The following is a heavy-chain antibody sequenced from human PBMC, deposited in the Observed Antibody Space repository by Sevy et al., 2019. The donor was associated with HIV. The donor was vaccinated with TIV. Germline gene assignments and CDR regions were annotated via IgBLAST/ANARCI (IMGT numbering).Heavy chain of an antibody. D-gene: IGHD3-16*01. Sequence: GGSLRLSCAASGFIFSDFAAHWVRQAPGKGLEWVAIISHDEIHKDYADSVKGRFSVSRDTSKNTIYLQMNSLRPEDTAVYYCARDLPHLLPWELSRGSDYWGQGTLVTVSS. CDR1: GFIFSDFA. V-gene: IGHV3-30*04. CDR3: ARDLPHLLPWELSRGSDY. CDR2: ISHDEIHK. J-gene: IGHJ4*02.